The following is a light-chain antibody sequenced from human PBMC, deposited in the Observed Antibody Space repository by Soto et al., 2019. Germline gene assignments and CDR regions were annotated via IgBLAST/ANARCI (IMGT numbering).Light chain of an antibody. Sequence: DIQMTQYPSTLSASVGDRVTITCRASQSISRWLAWYQQKPGKAPNLLIHDASSLERGVPSRFSGSGSGTDFTLTISRLEPEDFAVYYCQQYGSSSTWTFGQGTKVDI. CDR2: DAS. J-gene: IGKJ1*01. CDR1: QSISRW. V-gene: IGKV1-5*01. CDR3: QQYGSSSTWT.